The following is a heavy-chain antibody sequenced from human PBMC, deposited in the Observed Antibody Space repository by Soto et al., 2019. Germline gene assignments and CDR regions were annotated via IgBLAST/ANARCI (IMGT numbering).Heavy chain of an antibody. CDR2: VYSSGNT. Sequence: SSETLSLTCTVPGGSIISSSYYWGWIRQPPGKGLEWMGSVYSSGNTNYNQSLKSRVTISVDMSKNQFSLTLSSVTAADTAVYYCARLDWNDVWFDPWGQGTLVTVS. CDR3: ARLDWNDVWFDP. J-gene: IGHJ5*02. D-gene: IGHD1-1*01. CDR1: GGSIISSSYY. V-gene: IGHV4-39*07.